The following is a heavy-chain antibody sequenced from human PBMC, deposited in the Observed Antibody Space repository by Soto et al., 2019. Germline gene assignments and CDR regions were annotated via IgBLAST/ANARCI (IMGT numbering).Heavy chain of an antibody. V-gene: IGHV3-23*01. J-gene: IGHJ2*01. D-gene: IGHD2-2*01. CDR3: ARKVLGSTSRPDWWYFDL. Sequence: EVQLLESGGGLVQPGGSLRLVCVGSGFTFINYAMNWVRQTPGKGLEWVSTISGGGDRTFDADTVKGRFTISRDNSKNTVNLQMNSLRADDTAVYYCARKVLGSTSRPDWWYFDLWGRGTLVTVSS. CDR2: ISGGGDRT. CDR1: GFTFINYA.